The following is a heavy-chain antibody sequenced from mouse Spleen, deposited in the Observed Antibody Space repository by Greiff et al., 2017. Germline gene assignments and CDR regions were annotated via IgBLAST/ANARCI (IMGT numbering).Heavy chain of an antibody. CDR1: GYAFTNYL. J-gene: IGHJ4*01. CDR2: INPGSGGT. CDR3: ARRGNRGYAMDY. D-gene: IGHD2-1*01. Sequence: QVQLQQSGAELVRPGTSVKVSCKASGYAFTNYLLEWVKQRPGQGLEWIGVINPGSGGTNYNEKFKGKATLTADKSSSTAYMQLSSLTSEDSAVYFCARRGNRGYAMDYWGQGTSVTVSS. V-gene: IGHV1-54*01.